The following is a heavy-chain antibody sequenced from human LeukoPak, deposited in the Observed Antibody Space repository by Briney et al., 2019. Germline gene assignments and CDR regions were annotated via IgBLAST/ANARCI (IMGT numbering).Heavy chain of an antibody. CDR2: IRYDGSNK. CDR3: AKDLERTVTYSSSWLHYYGMDV. V-gene: IGHV3-30*02. Sequence: GGSLRLSCAASGFTFSSYDMHWVRQAPGKGLEWVAFIRYDGSNKYYADSVKGRFTISRDNSKNTLYLQINSLRAEDTAVYYCAKDLERTVTYSSSWLHYYGMDVWGQGTTVTVSS. CDR1: GFTFSSYD. D-gene: IGHD6-13*01. J-gene: IGHJ6*02.